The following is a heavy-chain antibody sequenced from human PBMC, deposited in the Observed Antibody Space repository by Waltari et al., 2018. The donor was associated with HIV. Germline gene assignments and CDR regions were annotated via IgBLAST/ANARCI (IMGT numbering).Heavy chain of an antibody. D-gene: IGHD4-17*01. CDR2: IRSKAYGGTT. V-gene: IGHV3-49*03. Sequence: EVQLVESGGGLVQPGRSLSLPCTASGFTFGDYAMSWFRQAPGKGLEWVGCIRSKAYGGTTEYAASVKGRFTISRDDSRSIAYLQMNSLQTEDTAVYYCTKGRMTTDYWGQGTLVTVSS. CDR3: TKGRMTTDY. CDR1: GFTFGDYA. J-gene: IGHJ4*02.